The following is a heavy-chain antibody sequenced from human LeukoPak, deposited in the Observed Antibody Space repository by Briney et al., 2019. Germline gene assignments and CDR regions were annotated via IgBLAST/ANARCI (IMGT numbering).Heavy chain of an antibody. CDR1: GFKFDEYG. CDR3: ARDNSGQQEGTWHYYYMDV. D-gene: IGHD6-13*01. Sequence: SGGSLRLSCAASGFKFDEYGMSWVRQAPGKGLEWVSGFRWNGANTAYADSVKGRFTISRDSAKDSVYLQMNSLRAEDTALYFCARDNSGQQEGTWHYYYMDVWGRGTTVTVSS. J-gene: IGHJ6*03. CDR2: FRWNGANT. V-gene: IGHV3-20*04.